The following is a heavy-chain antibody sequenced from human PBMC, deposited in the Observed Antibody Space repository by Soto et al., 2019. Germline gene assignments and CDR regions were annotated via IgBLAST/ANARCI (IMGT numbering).Heavy chain of an antibody. D-gene: IGHD4-17*01. V-gene: IGHV4-30-4*01. CDR1: GGSISSGDYY. CDR3: ARGGGATYGDGTDFDY. Sequence: QVQLQESGPGLVKPSQTLSLTCTVSGGSISSGDYYWSWIRQPPGKGLEWIGYIFYRGSTYYNPSLKSRVTIAVDTSKNQFSLKLSSVTAADTAVYYCARGGGATYGDGTDFDYWGQGTLVTVSS. J-gene: IGHJ4*02. CDR2: IFYRGST.